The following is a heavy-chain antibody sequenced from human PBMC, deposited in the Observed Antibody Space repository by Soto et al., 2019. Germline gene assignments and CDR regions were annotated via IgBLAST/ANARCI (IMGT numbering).Heavy chain of an antibody. CDR2: ISGSGGST. V-gene: IGHV3-23*01. D-gene: IGHD3-9*01. Sequence: GGSLRLSCAASGFTCSSYAMSWVRQAPGKGLEWVSDISGSGGSTYYADSVKGRFTISRDNSKNTLYLQMNSLRAEDTAVYYCAKEGPLVINNKNYYYYGMDVWGQGTTVTVSS. J-gene: IGHJ6*02. CDR1: GFTCSSYA. CDR3: AKEGPLVINNKNYYYYGMDV.